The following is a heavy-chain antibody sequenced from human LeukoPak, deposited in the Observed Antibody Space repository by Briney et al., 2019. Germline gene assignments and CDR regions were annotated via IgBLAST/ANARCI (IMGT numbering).Heavy chain of an antibody. D-gene: IGHD3-3*01. CDR1: GGSISRSSHY. Sequence: KASETLSLTCTVSGGSISRSSHYWGWVRQPPGKGLEWIGSVYYSGSTYYNPSLKSRVSISVDTSKNQFSLKLSSVTAADTAVYYCAREYYDFWSPRQYDYWGQGTLVTVSS. CDR2: VYYSGST. J-gene: IGHJ4*02. V-gene: IGHV4-39*02. CDR3: AREYYDFWSPRQYDY.